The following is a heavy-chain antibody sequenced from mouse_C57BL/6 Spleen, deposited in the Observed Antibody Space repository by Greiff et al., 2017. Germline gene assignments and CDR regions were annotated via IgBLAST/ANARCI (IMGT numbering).Heavy chain of an antibody. V-gene: IGHV5-15*01. CDR1: GFTFSDYG. D-gene: IGHD4-1*01. CDR3: ARPNFDYAMDY. J-gene: IGHJ4*01. CDR2: ISNLAYSI. Sequence: EVKLMESGGGLVQPGGSLKLSCAASGFTFSDYGMAWVRPAPRKGPEWVAFISNLAYSIYYADTVTGRFTISRENAKNTLYLEMSSLRSEDTAMYYCARPNFDYAMDYWGQGTSVTVSS.